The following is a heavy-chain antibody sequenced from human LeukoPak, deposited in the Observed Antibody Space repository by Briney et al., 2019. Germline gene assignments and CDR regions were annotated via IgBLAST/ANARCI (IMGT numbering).Heavy chain of an antibody. V-gene: IGHV1-46*01. Sequence: GASVKVSCKASGYTFTSYYMHWVRQAPGQGLEWMGIINPSGGSTSYAQKFQGRVTMTEDTSTDTAYMELSSLRSEDTAVYYRATDQGDFWNWFDPWGQGTLATVSS. CDR2: INPSGGST. D-gene: IGHD3-3*01. J-gene: IGHJ5*02. CDR3: ATDQGDFWNWFDP. CDR1: GYTFTSYY.